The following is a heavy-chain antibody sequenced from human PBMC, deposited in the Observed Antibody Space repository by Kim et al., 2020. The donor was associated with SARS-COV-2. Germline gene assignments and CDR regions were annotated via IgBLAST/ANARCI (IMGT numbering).Heavy chain of an antibody. CDR2: IYYSGST. Sequence: SETLSLTCTVSSGSISSSSYYWGWIRQPPGKGLEWIGSIYYSGSTYYNPSLKSRVTISVDTSKNQFSLKLSSVTAADTAVYYCARLFSSSSGLAFDIWGQGTMVTVSS. D-gene: IGHD6-6*01. J-gene: IGHJ3*02. CDR1: SGSISSSSYY. CDR3: ARLFSSSSGLAFDI. V-gene: IGHV4-39*01.